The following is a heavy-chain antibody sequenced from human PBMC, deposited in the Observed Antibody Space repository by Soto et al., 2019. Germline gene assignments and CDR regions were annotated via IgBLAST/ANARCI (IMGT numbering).Heavy chain of an antibody. CDR2: IYSGGST. Sequence: EVQLVETGGGLIQPGGSLRLSCAASGFTVSSNYMSWVRQAPGKGLEWVSVIYSGGSTYYADSVKGRFTISRDNSKNTLYLQMNSLRAEDTAVYYCARAWQQRNYYYYGMDVWGQGTTVTVSS. J-gene: IGHJ6*02. V-gene: IGHV3-53*02. CDR3: ARAWQQRNYYYYGMDV. CDR1: GFTVSSNY. D-gene: IGHD6-13*01.